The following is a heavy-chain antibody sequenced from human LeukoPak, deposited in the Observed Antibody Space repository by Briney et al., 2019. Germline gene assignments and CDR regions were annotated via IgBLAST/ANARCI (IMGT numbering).Heavy chain of an antibody. V-gene: IGHV4-59*01. Sequence: PSETLSLTCAVYGGSFSGYYWSWIRQPPGKGLEWIGYIYYSGSTNYNPSLKSRVTISVDTSKNQFSLKLSSVTAADTAVYYCARGASIGEDPFDPWGQGTLVTVSS. CDR2: IYYSGST. J-gene: IGHJ5*02. D-gene: IGHD3-22*01. CDR1: GGSFSGYY. CDR3: ARGASIGEDPFDP.